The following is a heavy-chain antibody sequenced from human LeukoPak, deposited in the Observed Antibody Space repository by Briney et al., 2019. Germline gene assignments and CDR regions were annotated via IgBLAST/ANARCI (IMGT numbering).Heavy chain of an antibody. CDR2: ISRRSTYK. D-gene: IGHD3-22*01. CDR3: AKSIGYYDYEVSYGMDV. Sequence: GGSLRLSCATSGFTVSSYGMSWVRQAAGKGLEWLSFISRRSTYKFYADSVKARFTVSRYTATTSLYLQINSLRAEDTAVYYCAKSIGYYDYEVSYGMDVWGHGTTVTVSS. CDR1: GFTVSSYG. J-gene: IGHJ6*02. V-gene: IGHV3-21*01.